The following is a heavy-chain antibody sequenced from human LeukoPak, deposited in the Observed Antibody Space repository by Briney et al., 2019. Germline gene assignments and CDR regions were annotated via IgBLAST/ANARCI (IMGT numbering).Heavy chain of an antibody. Sequence: ASVKVSCKASGYTFTSYDINWVRQATGQGLEWMGWMNPNSGNTGYAQKFQGRVTMTRNTSISTAYMELSSLRSEDTAVYYCARVTWXYDXSXXXXFDIWGQGTMVTVS. D-gene: IGHD3-22*01. CDR2: MNPNSGNT. V-gene: IGHV1-8*01. CDR3: ARVTWXYDXSXXXXFDI. CDR1: GYTFTSYD. J-gene: IGHJ3*02.